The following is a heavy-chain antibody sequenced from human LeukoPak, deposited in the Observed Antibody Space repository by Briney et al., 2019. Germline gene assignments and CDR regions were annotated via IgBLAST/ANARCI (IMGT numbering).Heavy chain of an antibody. CDR1: SGSITNYY. D-gene: IGHD5-18*01. V-gene: IGHV4-59*01. J-gene: IGHJ4*02. Sequence: SETLSLTCTVSSGSITNYYWNWFRQPPGKTLEWIGWIYSRGNTNYNPSLRSRVTVSVDMSRNQFSLRLTSVTAADTAVYYCARARYSDGFRWFDYWGQGALVTISS. CDR3: ARARYSDGFRWFDY. CDR2: IYSRGNT.